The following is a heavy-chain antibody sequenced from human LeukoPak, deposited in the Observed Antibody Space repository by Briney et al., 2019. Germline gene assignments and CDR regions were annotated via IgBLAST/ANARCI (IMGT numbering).Heavy chain of an antibody. V-gene: IGHV3-7*03. CDR3: AKGRSSWFSGSFDY. Sequence: GGSLRLSCAASGFTFSSYWMSWVRQAPGKGLEWVANIKQDGSEKYYVDSVKGRFTISRDNAKNTLYLQMDSLRAEDTAVYYCAKGRSSWFSGSFDYWGQGTLVTVSS. D-gene: IGHD6-19*01. CDR1: GFTFSSYW. J-gene: IGHJ4*02. CDR2: IKQDGSEK.